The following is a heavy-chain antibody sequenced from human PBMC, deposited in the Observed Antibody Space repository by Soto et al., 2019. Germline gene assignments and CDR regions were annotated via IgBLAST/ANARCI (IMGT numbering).Heavy chain of an antibody. CDR3: AKDGEYSSSWLYYYCYGMDV. J-gene: IGHJ6*02. D-gene: IGHD6-13*01. V-gene: IGHV3-30*18. Sequence: GGSLRLSCAASGFTFSSYGMHWVRQAPGKGLEWVAVISYDGSNKYYADSVKGRFTISRDNSKNTLYLQMNSLRAEDTAVYYCAKDGEYSSSWLYYYCYGMDVWGQGTTVTVSS. CDR2: ISYDGSNK. CDR1: GFTFSSYG.